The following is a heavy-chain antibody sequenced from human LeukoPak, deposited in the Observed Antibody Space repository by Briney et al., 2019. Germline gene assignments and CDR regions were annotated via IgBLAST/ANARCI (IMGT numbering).Heavy chain of an antibody. CDR3: ARSGYSSSWYLINWFDP. V-gene: IGHV1-18*01. CDR1: GYTFTSYG. D-gene: IGHD6-13*01. CDR2: ISAYNGNT. Sequence: ASVKVSCKASGYTFTSYGISWVRQAPGQGLECMGWISAYNGNTNYAQKLQGRVTMTTDTSTSTAYMELRSLRSDDTAVYYCARSGYSSSWYLINWFDPWGQGTLVTVSS. J-gene: IGHJ5*02.